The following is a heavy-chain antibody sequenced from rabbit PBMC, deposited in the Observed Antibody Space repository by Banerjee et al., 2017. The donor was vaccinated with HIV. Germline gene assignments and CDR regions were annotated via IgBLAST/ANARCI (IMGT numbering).Heavy chain of an antibody. CDR1: GFDFSSNA. CDR2: IYVGSSGRT. D-gene: IGHD7-1*01. V-gene: IGHV1S40*01. CDR3: ARGYAGYGVTRLDL. Sequence: ESGGGLVQPGESLTLTCKASGFDFSSNAVCWVRQAPGKGLEWIACIYVGSSGRTFYASWAKGRFTISKTSSTVTLQMTSLTAADKATYFCARGYAGYGVTRLDLWGQGTLVTVS. J-gene: IGHJ3*01.